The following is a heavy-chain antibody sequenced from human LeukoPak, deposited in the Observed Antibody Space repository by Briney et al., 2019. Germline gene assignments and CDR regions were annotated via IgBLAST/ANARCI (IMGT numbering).Heavy chain of an antibody. CDR2: INPNSGGT. V-gene: IGHV1-2*02. Sequence: GASVKVSCKASGYTFTGYYMHWLRQPPGQGLDWVGWINPNSGGTDYAQKFQGRVTMTRDTSISTAYMELSRLRSDDTAVYYCAGGNYYDSTAPAFWGQGTLVTVSS. D-gene: IGHD3-22*01. J-gene: IGHJ4*02. CDR3: AGGNYYDSTAPAF. CDR1: GYTFTGYY.